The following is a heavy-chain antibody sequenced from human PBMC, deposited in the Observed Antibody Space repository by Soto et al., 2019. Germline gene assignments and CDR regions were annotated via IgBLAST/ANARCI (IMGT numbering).Heavy chain of an antibody. CDR2: INGDGSST. Sequence: EVQLVESGGGLVQPGGSLRLSCAASGFTFSRHWMHWVRQTPGKGPVWVARINGDGSSTKYADSVKGRFTIARDNAKKTLFLQMSGLRAEDTAVYHCAREVIVALGTLRWFDPWGQGTLVTVSS. CDR1: GFTFSRHW. J-gene: IGHJ5*02. CDR3: AREVIVALGTLRWFDP. D-gene: IGHD3-22*01. V-gene: IGHV3-74*03.